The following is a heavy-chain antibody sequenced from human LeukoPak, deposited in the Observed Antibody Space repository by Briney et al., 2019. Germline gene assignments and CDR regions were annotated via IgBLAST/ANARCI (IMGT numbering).Heavy chain of an antibody. D-gene: IGHD1-26*01. CDR3: ARDLSGSSYFDY. CDR1: GYSISSGYY. J-gene: IGHJ4*02. V-gene: IGHV4-38-2*02. CDR2: IYHTGST. Sequence: SETLSLTCTVSGYSISSGYYWGWIRQPPGKGLEWIGNIYHTGSTYYNPSLKSRVIMSVDKSKNQFSLQLNSVTPEDTAVYYCARDLSGSSYFDYWGQGTLVTVSS.